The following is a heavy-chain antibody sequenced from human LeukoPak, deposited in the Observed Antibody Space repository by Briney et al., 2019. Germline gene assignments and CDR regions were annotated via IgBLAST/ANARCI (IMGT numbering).Heavy chain of an antibody. J-gene: IGHJ4*02. V-gene: IGHV3-23*01. CDR3: AMYSSSWYNYYYYFDY. CDR1: GFTFSSYA. Sequence: GGSLRLSCAASGFTFSSYAMSWVRQAPGKGLEWVSAISGSGGSTHYADSVKGRFTISRDNSKNTLYLQMNSLRAEDTAVYYCAMYSSSWYNYYYYFDYWGQGTLVTVSS. CDR2: ISGSGGST. D-gene: IGHD6-13*01.